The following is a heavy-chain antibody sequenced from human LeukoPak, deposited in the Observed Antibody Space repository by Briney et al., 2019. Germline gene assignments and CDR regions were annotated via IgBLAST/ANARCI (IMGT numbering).Heavy chain of an antibody. J-gene: IGHJ4*02. CDR2: IIPILGIA. CDR3: ARVDFEGTYYDSSGYRLDY. Sequence: ASVKVSCKASGGTFSSYAISWLRQAPGQGLEWMGRIIPILGIANYAQKFQGRVTITADKSTSTAYMELSSLRSEDTAVYYCARVDFEGTYYDSSGYRLDYWGQGTLVTVSS. V-gene: IGHV1-69*04. CDR1: GGTFSSYA. D-gene: IGHD3-22*01.